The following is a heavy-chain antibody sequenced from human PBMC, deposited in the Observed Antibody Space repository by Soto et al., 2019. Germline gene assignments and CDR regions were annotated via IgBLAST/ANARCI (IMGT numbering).Heavy chain of an antibody. J-gene: IGHJ4*02. CDR2: ISGSGGTA. Sequence: EVQLLESGGGSVQPGGSLRLSCAASGFTFSSYAMHWVRRPPGKGLEWVSSISGSGGTAYYADSVKGRFSISRDSLGNTLYLQMNSLRDEDTAVYYCAKGRGHNWNFDYWGQGTLVTVSP. CDR1: GFTFSSYA. CDR3: AKGRGHNWNFDY. V-gene: IGHV3-23*01. D-gene: IGHD1-20*01.